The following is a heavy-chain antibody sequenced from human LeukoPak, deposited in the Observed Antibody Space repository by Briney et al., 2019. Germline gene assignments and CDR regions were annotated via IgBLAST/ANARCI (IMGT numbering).Heavy chain of an antibody. CDR2: INHSGST. J-gene: IGHJ6*02. V-gene: IGHV4-34*01. CDR3: ARGRSAAGHYGMDV. D-gene: IGHD6-13*01. Sequence: SETLSLTCAVYGGSFSGYYWSWIRQPPGKGLEWIGEINHSGSTNYNPSLKSRVTKSVDTSKNQFSLKLSSVTAADTAVYYCARGRSAAGHYGMDVWGQGTTVTVSS. CDR1: GGSFSGYY.